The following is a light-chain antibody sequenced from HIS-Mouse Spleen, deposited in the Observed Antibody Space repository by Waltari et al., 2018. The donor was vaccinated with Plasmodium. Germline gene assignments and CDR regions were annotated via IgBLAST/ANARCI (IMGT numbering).Light chain of an antibody. Sequence: EIVMTQSPATLSVSPGERATLSCRASQSVSSNLAWYQQKPGQAPGLLIYGASTRATGIPAGFSGSGSVTEFTLTISSLQSEDFAVYYCQQYNNWSFTFGPGTKVDIK. CDR3: QQYNNWSFT. CDR1: QSVSSN. V-gene: IGKV3-15*01. CDR2: GAS. J-gene: IGKJ3*01.